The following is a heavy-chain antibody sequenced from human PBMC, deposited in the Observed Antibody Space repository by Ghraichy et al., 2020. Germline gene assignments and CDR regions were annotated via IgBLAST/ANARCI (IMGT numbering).Heavy chain of an antibody. CDR1: GYSFTKYV. CDR3: ARGGSATVSF. CDR2: IKPDNGNT. D-gene: IGHD1-1*01. Sequence: ASVKVSCKAFGYSFTKYVMNWVRQAPGQRLEWMGWIKPDNGNTKYSEKFQGRFSLATDTPANTVYMELSSLTSEDTAVYYCARGGSATVSFWGQGTLVTVSS. V-gene: IGHV1-3*01. J-gene: IGHJ4*02.